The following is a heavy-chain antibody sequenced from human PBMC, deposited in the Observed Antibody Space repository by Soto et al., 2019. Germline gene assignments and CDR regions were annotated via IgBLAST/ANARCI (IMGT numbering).Heavy chain of an antibody. J-gene: IGHJ4*02. CDR3: ARVPRAAAGTD. CDR1: GGSISSSNW. Sequence: QVQLQESGPGLVKPSGTLSLTCAVSGGSISSSNWWSWVRQPPGKGLEWIGEIYHSGSTNYNPSLKRRVTMSVEKSENQFSLMLSSVTAADTAVYYCARVPRAAAGTDWGQGTLVTVSS. CDR2: IYHSGST. D-gene: IGHD6-13*01. V-gene: IGHV4-4*02.